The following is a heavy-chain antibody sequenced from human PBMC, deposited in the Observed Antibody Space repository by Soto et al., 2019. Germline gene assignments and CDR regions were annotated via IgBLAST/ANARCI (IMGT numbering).Heavy chain of an antibody. J-gene: IGHJ4*02. V-gene: IGHV1-8*01. Sequence: QVQLVQSGAEVKKPGASVRVSCKASGYTFSTYDINWVRQATGQGLEWMGWMNPKSGYTGSAQKFQGRVTMTRDTSKSTADLDMSRLTSEDTAVYCCARVTGDPDYWGQGTLVTVSS. CDR1: GYTFSTYD. CDR3: ARVTGDPDY. CDR2: MNPKSGYT. D-gene: IGHD4-17*01.